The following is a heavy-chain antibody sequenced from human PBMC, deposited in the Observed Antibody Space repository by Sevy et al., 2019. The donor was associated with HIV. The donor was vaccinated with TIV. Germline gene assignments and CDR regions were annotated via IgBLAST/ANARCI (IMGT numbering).Heavy chain of an antibody. D-gene: IGHD2-15*01. Sequence: GGSLRLSCTTSGFRFSNAWMSWVRQAPGKGLEWVGRSKSKTDGGTTDYAAPVKGRFTISRDDSKNMLYLEMNTLKTEDTAVYYCATVFFCGGGHCYSPHLDYWGQGTLVTVSS. CDR3: ATVFFCGGGHCYSPHLDY. CDR1: GFRFSNAW. CDR2: SKSKTDGGTT. J-gene: IGHJ4*02. V-gene: IGHV3-15*01.